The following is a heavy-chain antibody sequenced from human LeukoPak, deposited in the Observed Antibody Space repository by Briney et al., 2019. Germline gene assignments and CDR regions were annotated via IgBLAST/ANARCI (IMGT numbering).Heavy chain of an antibody. CDR1: GGSFSGYY. D-gene: IGHD3-22*01. J-gene: IGHJ4*02. V-gene: IGHV4-34*01. CDR3: ARISKYYYDSSGYYKDSFDY. Sequence: SETLSLTCAVYGGSFSGYYWIWISQPPGKGWVWIGEINHGGSTNYKPSLKSRVTISVDTSKNQFSLKLSSVTAADTAVYYCARISKYYYDSSGYYKDSFDYWGQGTLVSVSS. CDR2: INHGGST.